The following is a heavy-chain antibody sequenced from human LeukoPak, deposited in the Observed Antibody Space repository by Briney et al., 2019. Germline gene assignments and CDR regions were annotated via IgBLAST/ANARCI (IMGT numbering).Heavy chain of an antibody. Sequence: SQTLSLTCAVSGGSISSGGYSWSWIRQPPGKGLEWIGYIYNSGSTNYNPSLKSRVTISVDTSKNQISLKLNSVTAADTAVYYCARAVGLWRIAAAGTLDYWDQGTLVTVSS. J-gene: IGHJ4*02. D-gene: IGHD6-13*01. V-gene: IGHV4-61*08. CDR1: GGSISSGGYS. CDR2: IYNSGST. CDR3: ARAVGLWRIAAAGTLDY.